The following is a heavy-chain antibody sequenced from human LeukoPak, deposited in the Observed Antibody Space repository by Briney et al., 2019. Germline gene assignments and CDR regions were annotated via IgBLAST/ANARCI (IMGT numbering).Heavy chain of an antibody. CDR3: ARDPLAYAAGPAGD. CDR1: GYNFGRKG. V-gene: IGHV3-23*01. D-gene: IGHD2-2*01. CDR2: ISGSVQNI. J-gene: IGHJ4*02. Sequence: PGGSLRLSCAASGYNFGRKGMIWVRQAPGRGLEWVSTISGSVQNIYYAGSVKGRFTISRDNFKNTLYLQLNSLRAEDTAMYYCARDPLAYAAGPAGDWGQGTLVIVSS.